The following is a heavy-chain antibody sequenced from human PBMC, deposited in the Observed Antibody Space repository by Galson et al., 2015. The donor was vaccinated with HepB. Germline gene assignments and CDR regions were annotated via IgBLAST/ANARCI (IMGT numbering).Heavy chain of an antibody. V-gene: IGHV3-23*01. Sequence: SLRLSCAASGFTFKRYAMSWVRQAPGKGLEWVSAITSSGGSTYYADSVKSRFTISRDNSKNTLFLQMNSLRAEDTAVYYCAKDVGSVNRIFDAFDVWGQGAMVTVSS. CDR3: AKDVGSVNRIFDAFDV. CDR2: ITSSGGST. J-gene: IGHJ3*01. CDR1: GFTFKRYA. D-gene: IGHD2-15*01.